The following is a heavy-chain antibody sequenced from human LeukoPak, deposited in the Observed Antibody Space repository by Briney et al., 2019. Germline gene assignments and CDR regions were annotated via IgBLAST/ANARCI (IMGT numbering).Heavy chain of an antibody. CDR1: GGSISSSSYY. D-gene: IGHD1-26*01. CDR3: AGGPLSGSYSKFDY. CDR2: IYYSGST. J-gene: IGHJ4*02. V-gene: IGHV4-61*05. Sequence: SETLSLTCTVSGGSISSSSYYWGWIRQPPGKGLEWIGYIYYSGSTNYNPSLKSRVTISVDTSKNQFSLKLSSVTAADTAVYYCAGGPLSGSYSKFDYWGQGTLVTVSS.